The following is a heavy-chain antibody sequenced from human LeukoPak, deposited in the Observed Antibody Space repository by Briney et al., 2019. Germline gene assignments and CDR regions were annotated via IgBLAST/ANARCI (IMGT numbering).Heavy chain of an antibody. D-gene: IGHD3-22*01. CDR3: TRVTYYYDNSGYFHFDS. V-gene: IGHV3-49*04. J-gene: IGHJ4*02. Sequence: GGSLRLSCTPSGFTFGDYAMSWVRQAPGKGLEWVSFIRRKAHGGTTEYAASVKGRSSSSRDDSKSIAYLQMNSLKTEDTAVYFCTRVTYYYDNSGYFHFDSWGQGSLVTVSS. CDR1: GFTFGDYA. CDR2: IRRKAHGGTT.